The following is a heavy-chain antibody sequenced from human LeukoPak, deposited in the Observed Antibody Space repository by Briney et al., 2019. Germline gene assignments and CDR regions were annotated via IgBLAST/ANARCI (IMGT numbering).Heavy chain of an antibody. V-gene: IGHV4-39*07. Sequence: PSETLSLTCAVSGVSISSSNSYWGWIRQPPGKGLEWIGSIYYSGNTYYNASLKSRVTISVDTSKNQFSLKLSSVTAADTAVYYCARTSNYYYYYMDVWGKGTTVTVSS. J-gene: IGHJ6*03. CDR1: GVSISSSNSY. CDR2: IYYSGNT. CDR3: ARTSNYYYYYMDV.